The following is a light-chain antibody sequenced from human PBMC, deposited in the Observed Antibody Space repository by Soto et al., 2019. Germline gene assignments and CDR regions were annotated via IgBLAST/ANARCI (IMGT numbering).Light chain of an antibody. J-gene: IGKJ2*01. Sequence: DIVMTQSPLSLPVTPGEPASISCGSSQSLLHSNGYNYLDWYLQKPGQSPQLLIYLGSNRASGVPDRFSGSGSGTDFTLKISRVEAEDVGVYYCMQALQTPSYTFGQGTKLEIK. CDR3: MQALQTPSYT. V-gene: IGKV2-28*01. CDR1: QSLLHSNGYNY. CDR2: LGS.